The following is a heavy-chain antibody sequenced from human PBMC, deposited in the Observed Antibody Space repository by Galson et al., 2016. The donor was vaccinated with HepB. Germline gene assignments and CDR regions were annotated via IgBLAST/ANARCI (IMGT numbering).Heavy chain of an antibody. J-gene: IGHJ2*01. V-gene: IGHV3-74*01. Sequence: LILSCAASGFFFRSHWMHWVRQAPRKGLVWVSRINTDGSSTTYADSVEGRFSISRDNAKNTLYLQMNSLRADDTAVYYCARVSALWWERYWYFDLWGRGTLVTVSS. D-gene: IGHD1-26*01. CDR1: GFFFRSHW. CDR3: ARVSALWWERYWYFDL. CDR2: INTDGSST.